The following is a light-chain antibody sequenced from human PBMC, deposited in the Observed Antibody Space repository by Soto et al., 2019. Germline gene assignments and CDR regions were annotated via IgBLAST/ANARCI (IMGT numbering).Light chain of an antibody. J-gene: IGLJ3*02. CDR1: AFDVGGYYH. V-gene: IGLV2-14*03. CDR2: DVS. CDR3: SSYTSSNTLM. Sequence: QSVLTQPASVSGSPGQSITISCTGTAFDVGGYYHVSWYQQHPGKAPKLVIYDVSYRPSGVSNRFSGSKSGITASLTISGLQAEDDADYYCSSYTSSNTLMFGGGTKLTVL.